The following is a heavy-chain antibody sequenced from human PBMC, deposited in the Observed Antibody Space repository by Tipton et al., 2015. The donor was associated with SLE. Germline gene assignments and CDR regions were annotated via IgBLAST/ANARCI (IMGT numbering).Heavy chain of an antibody. D-gene: IGHD2-2*01. CDR3: ATSPLTL. V-gene: IGHV4-34*01. CDR1: GGSFSDYF. J-gene: IGHJ4*02. Sequence: TLSLTCAVYGGSFSDYFWTWIRQPPGKGLEWIGEINDSGTTNSNPSLKSRVTMSVDRSQKQISLKLTSVTAADTAVYYCATSPLTLWGQGTLVTVSS. CDR2: INDSGTT.